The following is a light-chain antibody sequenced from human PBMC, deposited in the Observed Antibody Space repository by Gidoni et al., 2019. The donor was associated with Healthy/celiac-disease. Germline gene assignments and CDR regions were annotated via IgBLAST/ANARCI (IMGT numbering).Light chain of an antibody. CDR3: QQYGSSPPIT. V-gene: IGKV3-20*01. J-gene: IGKJ5*01. CDR2: GAS. Sequence: DIVFTQSPGTLSLSPGERATLSCRASQSVSSSYLAWYQQKPGQAPRLLIYGASSRATGIPDRCSGSGSGTDFTLTISRLEPEDFAVYYCQQYGSSPPITFGQXTRLEIK. CDR1: QSVSSSY.